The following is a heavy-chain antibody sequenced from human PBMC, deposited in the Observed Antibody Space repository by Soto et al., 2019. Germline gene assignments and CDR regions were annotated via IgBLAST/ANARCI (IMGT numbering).Heavy chain of an antibody. Sequence: ASVKVSCKASGYTFTDYYVHWLRQAPRQGLEWLGWITPRSGGTWSAQQFQDRLTMTRDTSLTTAYMELSRLRSADTAVYYCAVLTSYCTDDFCPEMLRDYWGQGTLVTVSS. D-gene: IGHD2-8*01. V-gene: IGHV1-2*02. J-gene: IGHJ4*02. CDR2: ITPRSGGT. CDR3: AVLTSYCTDDFCPEMLRDY. CDR1: GYTFTDYY.